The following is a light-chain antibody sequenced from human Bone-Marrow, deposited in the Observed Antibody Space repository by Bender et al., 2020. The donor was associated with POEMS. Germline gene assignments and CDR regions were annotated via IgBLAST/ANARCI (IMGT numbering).Light chain of an antibody. V-gene: IGLV2-23*02. Sequence: QSALTKPASVSGSPGQSITISCTGSSSDVGRYDFVSWYQQHPGKAPKVMIYEVSKRPSGVSNRFSGSKSGNTASLTISGLQAEDEAEYYCCSYAGSSTGVFGGGTKLTVL. CDR3: CSYAGSSTGV. CDR1: SSDVGRYDF. CDR2: EVS. J-gene: IGLJ3*02.